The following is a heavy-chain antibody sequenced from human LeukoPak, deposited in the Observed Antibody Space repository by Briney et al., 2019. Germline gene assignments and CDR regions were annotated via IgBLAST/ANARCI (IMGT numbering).Heavy chain of an antibody. D-gene: IGHD6-19*01. CDR1: GFTVSSNY. Sequence: GGSLRLSCAASGFTVSSNYMSWVRQAPGKGLQWVSVIYSGGSTYYADSVKGRFTISRDNSKNTLYLQMNSLRAEDTAVYYCAKVRAVAGPSTFVGWGQGTLVTVSS. V-gene: IGHV3-66*01. J-gene: IGHJ4*02. CDR2: IYSGGST. CDR3: AKVRAVAGPSTFVG.